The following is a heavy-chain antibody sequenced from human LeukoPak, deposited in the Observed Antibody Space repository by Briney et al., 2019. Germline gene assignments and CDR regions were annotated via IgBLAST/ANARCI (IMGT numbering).Heavy chain of an antibody. CDR2: ISYDGSNK. CDR3: ATNRQYIAAAGTWYFDL. Sequence: GGSLRLSCAASGFTFSSYGMHWVRQAPGKGLEWVAFISYDGSNKYYADSVKGRFTISRDNSKNTLYLQMNSLRAEDTAVYYCATNRQYIAAAGTWYFDLWGRGTLVTVSS. J-gene: IGHJ2*01. CDR1: GFTFSSYG. V-gene: IGHV3-30*03. D-gene: IGHD6-13*01.